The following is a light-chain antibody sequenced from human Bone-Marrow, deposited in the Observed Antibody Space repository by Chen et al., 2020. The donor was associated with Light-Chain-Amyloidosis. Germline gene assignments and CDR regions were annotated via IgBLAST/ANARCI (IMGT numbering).Light chain of an antibody. CDR1: DLPTKY. Sequence: SYELTQPPSVSVSPGQTATLTCSGADLPTKYAYWYQQKPGQAPVLVIQRDTERPSEVTEGFSGSSSGKTATLTISGVQEEDEAEYHCQSADSSGTYEVRFGGGTKLTVL. CDR3: QSADSSGTYEVR. CDR2: RDT. J-gene: IGLJ3*02. V-gene: IGLV3-25*03.